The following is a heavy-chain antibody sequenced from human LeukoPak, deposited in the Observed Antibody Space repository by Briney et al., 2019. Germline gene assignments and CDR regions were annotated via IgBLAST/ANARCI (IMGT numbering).Heavy chain of an antibody. D-gene: IGHD3-22*01. CDR2: ITGSGGIT. CDR3: AKAGDRNYFDY. CDR1: GFTFSSYD. J-gene: IGHJ4*02. V-gene: IGHV3-23*01. Sequence: GGSLRLSCAASGFTFSSYDMSWVRQAPGKGLEWVSGITGSGGITYYADSVKGRFTISRDNSKNTLYLQMNSLRADDTAVYYCAKAGDRNYFDYWGQGALVTVSS.